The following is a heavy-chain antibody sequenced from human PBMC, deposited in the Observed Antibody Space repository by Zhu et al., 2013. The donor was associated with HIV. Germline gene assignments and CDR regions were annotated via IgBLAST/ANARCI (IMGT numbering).Heavy chain of an antibody. D-gene: IGHD1-1*01. CDR1: GYTFTDYY. J-gene: IGHJ4*02. CDR3: VREREGLAANSAEQDFDS. Sequence: QVQLVQSGAEVKKPGASVKVSCKASGYTFTDYYIHWIRLAPGQGLEWMGWVSPNSGVTKYAQKFQGRVSMTWDTSSNTAHMEVGSLLSDDTAVYYCVREREGLAANSAEQDFDSWGQGTLITVSS. V-gene: IGHV1-2*02. CDR2: VSPNSGVT.